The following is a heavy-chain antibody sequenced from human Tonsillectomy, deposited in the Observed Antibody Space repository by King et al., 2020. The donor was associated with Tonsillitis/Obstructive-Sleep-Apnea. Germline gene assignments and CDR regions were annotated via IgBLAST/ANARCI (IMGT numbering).Heavy chain of an antibody. CDR1: GFPFSNYA. CDR3: ARAGDIVVVVAATDY. D-gene: IGHD2-15*01. Sequence: VQLVESGGGVVQPGGSLRLSCASSGFPFSNYALHWVRQAPGKGLEWVGVIFYYGTNEYYAESVKGRFTISRDNSKKTLYLQMNSLRAEDTAVYYCARAGDIVVVVAATDYWGQGTLVTVSS. CDR2: IFYYGTNE. J-gene: IGHJ4*02. V-gene: IGHV3-30*01.